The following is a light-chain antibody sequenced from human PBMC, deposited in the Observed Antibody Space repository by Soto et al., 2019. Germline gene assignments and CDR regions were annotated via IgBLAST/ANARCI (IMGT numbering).Light chain of an antibody. CDR3: QQLNSYPIT. CDR2: AAS. CDR1: QGTSSY. V-gene: IGKV1-9*01. J-gene: IGKJ5*01. Sequence: IQLTQSPSSLSASVGDRVTITCRATQGTSSYLAWYQQKPGKAPQLLIYAASTLQSGVPSRFSGSGSGTDFTLTISSLQPEDFATYYCQQLNSYPITFGQGTRLETK.